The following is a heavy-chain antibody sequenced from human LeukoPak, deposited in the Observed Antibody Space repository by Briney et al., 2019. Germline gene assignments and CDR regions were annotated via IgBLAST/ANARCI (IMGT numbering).Heavy chain of an antibody. V-gene: IGHV3-64*01. CDR3: ARVSSSGRYAFDF. J-gene: IGHJ3*01. D-gene: IGHD6-19*01. CDR2: ISGNGRNT. Sequence: GGSLRLSCAASGFTFSTYAIYWVRQAPGKGLEYVSGISGNGRNTYYGNSVKGRFTISRDNSKNTLYLQMGSLRAEDMGVYYCARVSSSGRYAFDFWGQGTMVTVSS. CDR1: GFTFSTYA.